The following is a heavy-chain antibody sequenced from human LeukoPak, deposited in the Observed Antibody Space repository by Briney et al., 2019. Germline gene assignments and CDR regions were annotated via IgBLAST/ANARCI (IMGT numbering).Heavy chain of an antibody. Sequence: GGSLRLSCAASGFTFSIYAMSWVRQAPGKGLEWVSAISGSGGSTYYTDSVKGRFTISRDNSKNTLYLQMNSLRAEDTAVYYCAKVDFYDTSGYYGPTFLDYWGQGTQVTVSS. CDR1: GFTFSIYA. V-gene: IGHV3-23*01. D-gene: IGHD3-22*01. CDR2: ISGSGGST. CDR3: AKVDFYDTSGYYGPTFLDY. J-gene: IGHJ4*02.